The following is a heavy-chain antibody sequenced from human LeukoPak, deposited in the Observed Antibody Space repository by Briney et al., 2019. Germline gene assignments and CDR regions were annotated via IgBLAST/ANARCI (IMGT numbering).Heavy chain of an antibody. CDR3: ARGRKYSYGTYYYGLDV. CDR2: ISDSGGST. J-gene: IGHJ6*02. Sequence: GGSLRLSCAASGFTFSSYAMSWVRQAPGEGLEWVSAISDSGGSTYYADSVKGRFTISRDNSMNTLYLQMNSLRAEDTAVYYCARGRKYSYGTYYYGLDVWGQGTTVTVCS. V-gene: IGHV3-23*01. D-gene: IGHD5-18*01. CDR1: GFTFSSYA.